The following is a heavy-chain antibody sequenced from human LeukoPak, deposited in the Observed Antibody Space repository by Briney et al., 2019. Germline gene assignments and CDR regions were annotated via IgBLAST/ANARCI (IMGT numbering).Heavy chain of an antibody. V-gene: IGHV3-23*01. CDR3: AKGLYYDFWSGYLAY. CDR1: GFTFSSYA. Sequence: PGGSLRLSCAASGFTFSSYAMSCVREAPGEGLERVSAISGSGGSTYYADSVKSRFTISTDNSKNTLYLQMNSLRAEDTAVYYCAKGLYYDFWSGYLAYWGQGTLVTVSS. CDR2: ISGSGGST. J-gene: IGHJ4*02. D-gene: IGHD3-3*01.